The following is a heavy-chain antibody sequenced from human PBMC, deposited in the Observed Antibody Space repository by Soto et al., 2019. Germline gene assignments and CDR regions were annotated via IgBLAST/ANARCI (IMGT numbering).Heavy chain of an antibody. CDR1: GGTFSSYA. Sequence: ASVKVSCKASGGTFSSYAISWVRQAPGQGLEWMGGIIPIFGTANYAQKFQGRVTITADESTSTAYMELSSLRSEDTAVYYCARAGSSSNNVDYWSQGTLVTVSS. D-gene: IGHD6-13*01. J-gene: IGHJ4*02. V-gene: IGHV1-69*13. CDR3: ARAGSSSNNVDY. CDR2: IIPIFGTA.